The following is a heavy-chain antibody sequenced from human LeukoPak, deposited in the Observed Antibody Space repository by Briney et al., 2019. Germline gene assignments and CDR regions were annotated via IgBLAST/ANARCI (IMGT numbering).Heavy chain of an antibody. Sequence: VASVKVSCKASGGPFSSYTISWVRPAPGQGLEWMGRIIPILGIANYAQKFQGRVTITADKSTSTAYMELSSLRSEDTAVYYCAREGDFGAYWGQGTLVTVSS. J-gene: IGHJ4*02. CDR2: IIPILGIA. CDR1: GGPFSSYT. D-gene: IGHD3-3*01. V-gene: IGHV1-69*04. CDR3: AREGDFGAY.